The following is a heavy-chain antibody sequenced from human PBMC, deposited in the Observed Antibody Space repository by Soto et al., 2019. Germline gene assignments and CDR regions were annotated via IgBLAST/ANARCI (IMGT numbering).Heavy chain of an antibody. CDR2: IYWDDDK. CDR1: GFVLTTRPVG. Sequence: QITLKESGPTLVTPTQTLTLTCSFSGFVLTTRPVGVAWIRQPPGKALEWLAVIYWDDDKRYSPSLRSRLTITKDTSKNHVVLTVTNMAPVDTATYYCAHRLGGYTWNDGYLDYWGQGILVTVYS. J-gene: IGHJ4*02. CDR3: AHRLGGYTWNDGYLDY. D-gene: IGHD1-20*01. V-gene: IGHV2-5*02.